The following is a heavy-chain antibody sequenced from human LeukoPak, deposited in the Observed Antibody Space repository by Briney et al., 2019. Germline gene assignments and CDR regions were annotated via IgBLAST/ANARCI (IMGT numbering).Heavy chain of an antibody. CDR1: GGSISSGSYY. CDR3: ARVLRLGSRWYGFDY. CDR2: IYTSGST. J-gene: IGHJ4*02. V-gene: IGHV4-61*02. Sequence: SETLSLTCTVSGGSISSGSYYWSWIRQPAWKGLEWIGRIYTSGSTNYNPSLKSRVTISVDTSKNQFSLKLSSVTAADTAVYYRARVLRLGSRWYGFDYWGQGTLVTVSS. D-gene: IGHD6-13*01.